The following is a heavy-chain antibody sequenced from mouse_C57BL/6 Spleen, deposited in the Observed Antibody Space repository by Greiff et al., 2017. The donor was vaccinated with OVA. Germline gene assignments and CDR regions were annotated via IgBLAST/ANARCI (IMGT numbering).Heavy chain of an antibody. J-gene: IGHJ4*01. CDR3: AREEDYGNRY. CDR2: IDPSDSET. V-gene: IGHV1-52*01. CDR1: GYTFTSYW. Sequence: QVQLQQPGAELVRPGSSVKLSCKASGYTFTSYWMHWVKQRPIQGLEWIGNIDPSDSETHYNQKFKDKATLTVDKSSSTAYMQLSSLTSEDSAFYYCAREEDYGNRYWGQGTSVTVSS. D-gene: IGHD2-1*01.